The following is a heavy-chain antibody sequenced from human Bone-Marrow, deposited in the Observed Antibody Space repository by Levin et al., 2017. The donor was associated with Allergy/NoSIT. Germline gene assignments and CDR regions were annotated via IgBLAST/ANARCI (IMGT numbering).Heavy chain of an antibody. Sequence: PGGSLRLSCAASGFTFDDYTMHWVRQAPGKGLEWVSLISWDGGSTYYADSVKGRFTISRDNSKNSLYLQMNSLRTEDTALYYCAKSFVVAATGGAFDIWGQGTMVTVSS. J-gene: IGHJ3*02. CDR3: AKSFVVAATGGAFDI. D-gene: IGHD2-15*01. V-gene: IGHV3-43*01. CDR1: GFTFDDYT. CDR2: ISWDGGST.